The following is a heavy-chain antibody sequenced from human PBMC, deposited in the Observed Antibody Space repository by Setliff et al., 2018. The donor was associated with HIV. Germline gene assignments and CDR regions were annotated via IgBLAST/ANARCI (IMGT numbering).Heavy chain of an antibody. Sequence: PGGSLRLSCAASGFTFSPYWMHWVRQAPGKGLVWVSRINSDGTSTTYADSVKGRFTISRDNAKNTLYLQMNSLRAEDTAVYYCAKHECSGGCYYYMDVWGKGIMVTVSS. J-gene: IGHJ6*03. D-gene: IGHD2-15*01. CDR2: INSDGTST. V-gene: IGHV3-74*03. CDR3: AKHECSGGCYYYMDV. CDR1: GFTFSPYW.